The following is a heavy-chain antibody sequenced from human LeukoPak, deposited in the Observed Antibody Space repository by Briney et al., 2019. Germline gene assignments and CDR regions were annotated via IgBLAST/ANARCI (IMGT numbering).Heavy chain of an antibody. CDR2: ISSSGSST. D-gene: IGHD2-2*02. V-gene: IGHV3-11*01. Sequence: PGGSLRLSCAASRFIFSDYYMSWIRQAPGKGLEWVSYISSSGSSTYYADSVKGRFTISRDNARNSLYLQMNSLRAEDTAVYYCARDDRCDTTSCYTNSYYGMDVWGQGTTVTVSS. CDR3: ARDDRCDTTSCYTNSYYGMDV. CDR1: RFIFSDYY. J-gene: IGHJ6*02.